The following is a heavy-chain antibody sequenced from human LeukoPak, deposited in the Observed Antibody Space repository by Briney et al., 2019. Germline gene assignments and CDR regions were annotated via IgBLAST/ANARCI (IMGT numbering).Heavy chain of an antibody. Sequence: PSETLSLTCTVSGGSISSYYWSWIRQPPGKGLEWIGEINHSGSTNYNPSLKSRVTISVDTSKNQFSLKLSSVTAADTAVYYCARGTGVRDMFDYWGQGTLVTVSS. D-gene: IGHD3-10*01. V-gene: IGHV4-34*01. CDR3: ARGTGVRDMFDY. CDR2: INHSGST. CDR1: GGSISSYY. J-gene: IGHJ4*02.